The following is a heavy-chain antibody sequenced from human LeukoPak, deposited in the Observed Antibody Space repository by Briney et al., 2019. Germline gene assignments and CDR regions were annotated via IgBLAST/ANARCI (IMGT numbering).Heavy chain of an antibody. V-gene: IGHV3-33*01. CDR2: ISPDGTDK. D-gene: IGHD2-8*02. CDR1: GFSFRSYG. CDR3: AAGITWSDY. Sequence: PGRSLRPSCVTSGFSFRSYGMHWVRQAPGKGLEWVALISPDGTDKYFTDSVRGRFTISRDNSRSTLFLQMNSLRVDDTAVYYCAAGITWSDYWGQGTLVTVSP. J-gene: IGHJ4*02.